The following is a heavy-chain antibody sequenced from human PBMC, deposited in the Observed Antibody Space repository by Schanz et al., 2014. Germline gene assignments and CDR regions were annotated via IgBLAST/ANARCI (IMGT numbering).Heavy chain of an antibody. J-gene: IGHJ4*02. Sequence: EVQLLESGGGLVQPGGSLRLSCAASGFTFSSYWMHWVRQVPGKGLEWISYITYNGGTIYYADSVKGRFTISRDNSKSPLYLQMSSLRAEDTAVYYCAKSQGSSFDSWGQGTLVTVSS. D-gene: IGHD6-13*01. CDR1: GFTFSSYW. CDR3: AKSQGSSFDS. CDR2: ITYNGGTI. V-gene: IGHV3-48*01.